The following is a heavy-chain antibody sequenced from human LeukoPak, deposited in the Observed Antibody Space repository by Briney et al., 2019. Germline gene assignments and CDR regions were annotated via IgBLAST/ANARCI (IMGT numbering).Heavy chain of an antibody. Sequence: SETLSLTCTVSGGSISSSSYYWGWIRQPPGEGLQWIGSIYYSGSTYYNPSLKSRVTISVDTSKNQFSLKLSSVTAADTAVYYCASQRGYSYGYYDYWGQGTLVTVSS. D-gene: IGHD5-18*01. CDR2: IYYSGST. CDR1: GGSISSSSYY. J-gene: IGHJ4*02. CDR3: ASQRGYSYGYYDY. V-gene: IGHV4-39*01.